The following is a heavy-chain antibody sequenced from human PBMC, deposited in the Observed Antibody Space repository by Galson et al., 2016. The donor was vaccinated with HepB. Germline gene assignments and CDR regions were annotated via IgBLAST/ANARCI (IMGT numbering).Heavy chain of an antibody. D-gene: IGHD2-2*01. Sequence: SLRLSCAASGFAFSTFGMHWVRQAPGKGLEWLAVIWYDGNNKYYLNSVKGRFTISRDNSKNMLYPQMSSLRAEDTAVYYCAKGLAYCSGTSCLSYSDSPGGGMDVWGQGTTVTVSS. V-gene: IGHV3-33*06. CDR1: GFAFSTFG. CDR2: IWYDGNNK. CDR3: AKGLAYCSGTSCLSYSDSPGGGMDV. J-gene: IGHJ6*02.